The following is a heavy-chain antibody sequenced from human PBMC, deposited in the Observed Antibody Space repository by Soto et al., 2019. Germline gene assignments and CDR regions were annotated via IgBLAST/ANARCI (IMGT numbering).Heavy chain of an antibody. Sequence: EVHLLESGGDLVQPGGSLRLSCAASGFTFSSFAMSWVRQAPGKGLEWVSTISGSGGTTYYADSVKGRFTISKDNSKKTLSLQMNGLRAEDTAVYYCAKSLSGTNYAMDVWGQGTTVTVSS. CDR3: AKSLSGTNYAMDV. CDR2: ISGSGGTT. J-gene: IGHJ6*02. V-gene: IGHV3-23*01. CDR1: GFTFSSFA. D-gene: IGHD1-7*01.